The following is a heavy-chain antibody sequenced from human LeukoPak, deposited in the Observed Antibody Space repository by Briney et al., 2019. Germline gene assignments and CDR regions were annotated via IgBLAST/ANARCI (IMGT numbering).Heavy chain of an antibody. Sequence: PGGSLRLSCAASGFTFSSYWMHWVRQAPGKGLVWVSRINSDGSSTSYADSVKGRFPISRDNAKNTLYLQMNSPRADDMAVYYCARDEYSSSSPAGFDPWGQGTLVTVSS. J-gene: IGHJ5*02. CDR1: GFTFSSYW. CDR3: ARDEYSSSSPAGFDP. V-gene: IGHV3-74*01. CDR2: INSDGSST. D-gene: IGHD6-6*01.